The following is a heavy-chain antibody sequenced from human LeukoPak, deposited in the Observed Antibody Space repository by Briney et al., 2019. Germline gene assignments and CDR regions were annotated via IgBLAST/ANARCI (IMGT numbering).Heavy chain of an antibody. D-gene: IGHD6-6*01. CDR2: IWYDGSRK. CDR3: VGSIATEG. V-gene: IGHV3-33*01. Sequence: GGSLRLSCAASGFPFSDYAMHWVRQAPGKGLEWVAVIWYDGSRKYSADSVRGRFTTSRDNSKNMLYLQMNSLRAEDTAVYYCVGSIATEGWGQGTLVTVSS. J-gene: IGHJ4*02. CDR1: GFPFSDYA.